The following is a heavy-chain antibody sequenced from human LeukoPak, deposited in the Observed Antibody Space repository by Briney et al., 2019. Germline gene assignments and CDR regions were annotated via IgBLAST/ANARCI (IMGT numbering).Heavy chain of an antibody. CDR1: GFTFSSYA. CDR2: ISGSGGST. D-gene: IGHD3-10*01. Sequence: PGGSLRLSCAAPGFTFSSYAMSWVRQAPGKGLEWVSAISGSGGSTYSADSVKGRFTISRDNSKNTLYLQMNSLRAEDTAVYYCAKGAIWFGEVFDYWGQGTLVTVSS. V-gene: IGHV3-23*01. CDR3: AKGAIWFGEVFDY. J-gene: IGHJ4*02.